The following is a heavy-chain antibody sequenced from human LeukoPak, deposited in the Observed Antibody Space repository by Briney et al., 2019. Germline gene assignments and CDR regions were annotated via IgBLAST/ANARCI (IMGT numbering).Heavy chain of an antibody. J-gene: IGHJ6*03. CDR3: ARASEDTYYYYYMDV. CDR1: GYTLTSYY. D-gene: IGHD2-15*01. V-gene: IGHV1-46*01. Sequence: ASVRVSCKASGYTLTSYYMHWVRQAPGQGLEWMGIINPSGGSTSYAQKFQGRVTMTRDTSTSTVYMELSSLRSEDTAVYYCARASEDTYYYYYMDVWGKGTTVTVSS. CDR2: INPSGGST.